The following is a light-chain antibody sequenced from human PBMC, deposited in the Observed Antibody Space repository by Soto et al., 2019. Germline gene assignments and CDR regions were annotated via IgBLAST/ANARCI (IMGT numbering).Light chain of an antibody. V-gene: IGLV2-14*01. CDR3: CSYTRSGTLI. J-gene: IGLJ1*01. Sequence: VRTEPGCVCVYLSESITISCDSTSGDIGDYNYVSWYQQHPGKVPKVIIYDVSNWPSGVSYRFSGTKSGNTASLTVSGLQAEDEADYYCCSYTRSGTLIFGTGTKVTVL. CDR2: DVS. CDR1: SGDIGDYNY.